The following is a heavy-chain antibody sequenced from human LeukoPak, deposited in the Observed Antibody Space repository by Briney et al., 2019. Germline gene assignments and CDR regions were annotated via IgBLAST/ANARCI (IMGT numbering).Heavy chain of an antibody. V-gene: IGHV4-34*01. Sequence: PSETLSLTCAVYGGSFSGYYWSWIRQPPGKGLEWIGEINHSGSTNYNPSLKSRVTISVDTSKNQFSLKLTPVTAADTAVYYCAKGGDYGDYNFDYWGQGTLVTVSS. D-gene: IGHD4-17*01. CDR2: INHSGST. CDR3: AKGGDYGDYNFDY. J-gene: IGHJ4*02. CDR1: GGSFSGYY.